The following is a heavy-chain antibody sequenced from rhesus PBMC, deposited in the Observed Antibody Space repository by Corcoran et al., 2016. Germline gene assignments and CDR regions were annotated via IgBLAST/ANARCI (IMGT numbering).Heavy chain of an antibody. V-gene: IGHV4-122*02. CDR2: ITYSVST. CDR1: GGSISSGYYY. D-gene: IGHD4-29*01. J-gene: IGHJ4*01. Sequence: QVQLQESGPGLVKPSETLSLTCAVSGGSISSGYYYWSWIRQPPGKGLEWIGYITYSVSTSYNPSVKSRVTISRDTSKNKFSLKLSSVTAADTAVYYWARDDGSRFDYWGQGVLVTVSS. CDR3: ARDDGSRFDY.